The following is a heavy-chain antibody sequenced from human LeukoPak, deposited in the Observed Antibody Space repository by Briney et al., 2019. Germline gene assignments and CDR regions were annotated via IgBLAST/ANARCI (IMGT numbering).Heavy chain of an antibody. V-gene: IGHV4-39*07. D-gene: IGHD6-13*01. Sequence: SQTLSLTCTVSGGSISSSSYYWGWIRQPPGKGLEWIGSIYYSGSTYYNPSLKSRVTISLDTSKNQFSLKLSSVTAADTAVYYCARVSAAAIDPWGQGTLVTVSS. CDR1: GGSISSSSYY. CDR2: IYYSGST. J-gene: IGHJ5*02. CDR3: ARVSAAAIDP.